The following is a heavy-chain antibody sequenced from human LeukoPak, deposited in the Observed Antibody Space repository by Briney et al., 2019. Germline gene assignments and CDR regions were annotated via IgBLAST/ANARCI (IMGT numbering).Heavy chain of an antibody. J-gene: IGHJ5*02. V-gene: IGHV3-21*01. CDR1: GFTFSSST. CDR3: ARSLGVDP. CDR2: ISSTSTSI. D-gene: IGHD3-10*01. Sequence: PGGSLRLSCAASGFTFSSSTMNWVRQAPGKGLEWVSSISSTSTSITYADSVRGRFTISRDNAKNSLYLQMSSLRAEDTAVYYCARSLGVDPWGQGTLVTVSS.